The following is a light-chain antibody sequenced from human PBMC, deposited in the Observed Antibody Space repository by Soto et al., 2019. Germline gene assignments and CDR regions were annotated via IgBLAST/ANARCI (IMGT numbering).Light chain of an antibody. J-gene: IGKJ5*01. CDR3: QQANSFPIT. V-gene: IGKV1-39*01. Sequence: DIHMTQSPSSLSASVGDRGTITGLASQTISGYLNWYQQKPGKAPELLIYAASSLQSGVPSRFSGSGSGTDFIFTISSLQPEDFATYYCQQANSFPITFGQGTRLEI. CDR1: QTISGY. CDR2: AAS.